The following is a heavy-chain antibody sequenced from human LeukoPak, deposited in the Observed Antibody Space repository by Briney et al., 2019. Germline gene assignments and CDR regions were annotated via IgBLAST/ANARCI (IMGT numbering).Heavy chain of an antibody. CDR1: GGSISSSNW. J-gene: IGHJ4*02. D-gene: IGHD3-22*01. Sequence: SGTLSLTCAVSGGSISSSNWWTWVRQPPGKGLEWIGEIYHSGSTDYNPSLKSRVTISVDTSKNQFSLNLSSVTAADTAVYYCARNYYDSSGYLRPFDYWGQGTLVTVSS. V-gene: IGHV4-4*02. CDR3: ARNYYDSSGYLRPFDY. CDR2: IYHSGST.